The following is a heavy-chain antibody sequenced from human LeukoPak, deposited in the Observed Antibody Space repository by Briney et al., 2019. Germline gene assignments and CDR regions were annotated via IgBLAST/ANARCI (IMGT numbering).Heavy chain of an antibody. V-gene: IGHV3-23*01. D-gene: IGHD6-25*01. CDR1: GFTFSSYA. CDR3: ASNFVSAAGDH. Sequence: PGGSLRLSCAASGFTFSSYAMSWVRQAPGKGLEWVSAISGSGGSTYYADSVKGRFTISRDDSKNTLYLQMSSLRVEDTAVYYCASNFVSAAGDHWGQGTLVSVSS. CDR2: ISGSGGST. J-gene: IGHJ4*02.